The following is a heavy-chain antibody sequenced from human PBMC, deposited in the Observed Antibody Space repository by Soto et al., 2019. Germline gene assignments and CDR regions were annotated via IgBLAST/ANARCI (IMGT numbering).Heavy chain of an antibody. D-gene: IGHD3-10*01. V-gene: IGHV4-59*08. Sequence: SETLSLTCTVSGGSISSYYWSWIRQPPGKGLERIGYISYTGSANYNPSLKSRVTISVDTSKNQFSLKLNSMTAADTAVYYCARHNYGSGSTYFDYWGQGTLVTVSS. CDR2: ISYTGSA. CDR1: GGSISSYY. CDR3: ARHNYGSGSTYFDY. J-gene: IGHJ4*02.